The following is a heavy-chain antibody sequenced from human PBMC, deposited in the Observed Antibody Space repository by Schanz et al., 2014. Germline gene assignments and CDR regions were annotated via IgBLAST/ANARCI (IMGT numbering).Heavy chain of an antibody. V-gene: IGHV3-21*01. CDR2: ISSSSSYI. CDR1: EFTFSSYK. Sequence: EVQLVESGGGLVKPGGSLRLSCEASEFTFSSYKMNWVRQAPGKGLEWVSSISSSSSYIYYADSVKGRFTISRDNAKNSLYLQMNSLRAEDTAVYYCAIIGVMVAVAGTRADYWGQGTLVTVSS. D-gene: IGHD6-19*01. J-gene: IGHJ4*02. CDR3: AIIGVMVAVAGTRADY.